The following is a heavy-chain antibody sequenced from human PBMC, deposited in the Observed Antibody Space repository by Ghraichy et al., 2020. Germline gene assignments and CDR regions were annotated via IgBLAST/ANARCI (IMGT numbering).Heavy chain of an antibody. D-gene: IGHD3-9*01. CDR2: IKSKTDGGTT. Sequence: GSLRLSCAASGFTFSNAWMHWVRQAPGKGLEWVGRIKSKTDGGTTDYAAPVKGRFTISRDDSENTLYLQMNSLKTEDTAVYYCTTGPSPYYDILTGYSYYGLDVWGQGTTVTVSS. V-gene: IGHV3-15*07. CDR1: GFTFSNAW. CDR3: TTGPSPYYDILTGYSYYGLDV. J-gene: IGHJ6*02.